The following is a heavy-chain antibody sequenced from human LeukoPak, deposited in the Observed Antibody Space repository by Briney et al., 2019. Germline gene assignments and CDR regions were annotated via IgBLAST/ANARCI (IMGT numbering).Heavy chain of an antibody. Sequence: GGSLRLSCAASGFTFSSYAMHWVRQAPGKGLEWVAVISYDGSNKYYADSVKGRFTISRDNSKNPLYLQMNSLRAEDTAVYYCARKGVLLWFGELLGYFDYWGQGTLVTVSS. CDR2: ISYDGSNK. J-gene: IGHJ4*02. V-gene: IGHV3-30*04. CDR1: GFTFSSYA. CDR3: ARKGVLLWFGELLGYFDY. D-gene: IGHD3-10*01.